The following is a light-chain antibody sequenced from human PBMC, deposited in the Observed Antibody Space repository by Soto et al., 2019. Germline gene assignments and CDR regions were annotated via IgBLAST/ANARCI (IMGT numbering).Light chain of an antibody. CDR2: AAS. J-gene: IGKJ4*01. CDR3: QRSFSTPRT. CDR1: QSISSY. V-gene: IGKV1-39*01. Sequence: DIQMTQSPSSLSASVGDRVTITCRASQSISSYLHWYQQKPGKAPKLLIYAASSLQSGVPSRFSGSGSGTDFTLTISSLQPEDFANYYCQRSFSTPRTFGGGTKVEIK.